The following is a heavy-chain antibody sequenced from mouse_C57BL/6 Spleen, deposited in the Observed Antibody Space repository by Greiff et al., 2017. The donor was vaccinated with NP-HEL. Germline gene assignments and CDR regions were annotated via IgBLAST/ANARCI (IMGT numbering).Heavy chain of an antibody. CDR2: ISDGGSYT. CDR3: ARDPPTGTSDY. J-gene: IGHJ2*01. V-gene: IGHV5-4*01. Sequence: EVKLMESGGGLVKPGGSLKLSCAASGFTFSSYAMSWVRQTPEKRLEWVATISDGGSYTYYPDNVKGRFTISRDNAKNNLYLQMSHLKSEDTAMYYCARDPPTGTSDYWGQGTTVTVSS. CDR1: GFTFSSYA. D-gene: IGHD4-1*02.